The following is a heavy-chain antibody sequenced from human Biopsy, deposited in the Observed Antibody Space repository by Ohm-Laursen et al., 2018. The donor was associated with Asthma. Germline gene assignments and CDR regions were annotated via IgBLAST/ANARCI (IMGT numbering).Heavy chain of an antibody. V-gene: IGHV1-69*01. CDR3: ARCQVGYSSGWSLLLKKIYYSGMDV. CDR2: IMAVFGTT. CDR1: GGTFSNFA. J-gene: IGHJ6*02. Sequence: SSVKVSCKAPGGTFSNFAISWVRQAPGQGLEWLGGIMAVFGTTNYAQKSQGRVTITADESTSTAYMEVTSLRSEDTAIYYCARCQVGYSSGWSLLLKKIYYSGMDVWGQGTAVTVSS. D-gene: IGHD6-19*01.